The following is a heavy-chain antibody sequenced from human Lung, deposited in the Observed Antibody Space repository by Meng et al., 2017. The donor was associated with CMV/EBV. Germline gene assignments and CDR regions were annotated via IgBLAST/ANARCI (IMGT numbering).Heavy chain of an antibody. V-gene: IGHV3-30-3*01. CDR2: ISYDGSNK. CDR1: GFTCSSYA. J-gene: IGHJ4*02. D-gene: IGHD3-22*01. CDR3: ARDDSSY. Sequence: QVELVESGGGVVQPGRSLRLSCAASGFTCSSYAMHWVRQAPGKGLEWVAVISYDGSNKYYADSVKGRFTIARDNSKNTLYLQMNSLRAEDTAVYYCARDDSSYWGQGTLVTVSS.